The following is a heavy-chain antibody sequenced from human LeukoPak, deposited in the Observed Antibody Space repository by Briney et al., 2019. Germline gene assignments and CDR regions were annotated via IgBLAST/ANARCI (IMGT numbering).Heavy chain of an antibody. CDR1: GGSFSGYY. D-gene: IGHD6-6*01. J-gene: IGHJ6*03. CDR2: IYYSGST. V-gene: IGHV4-34*01. Sequence: PSETLSLTCAVYGGSFSGYYWSWIRQPPGKGLEWIGSIYYSGSTYYNPSLKSRVTISVDTSKNQFSLKLSSVTAADTAVYYCARPGYSSSSGYMDVWGKGTTVTVSS. CDR3: ARPGYSSSSGYMDV.